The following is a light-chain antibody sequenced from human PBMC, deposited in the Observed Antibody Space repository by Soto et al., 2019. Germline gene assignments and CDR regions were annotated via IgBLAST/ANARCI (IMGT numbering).Light chain of an antibody. CDR3: QQYDTYSRT. CDR2: DAS. J-gene: IGKJ1*01. CDR1: QSFSGT. Sequence: DIQMTQSPSTLSASVGDRVTITCRASQSFSGTLAWYQQKPGKAPKLLIYDASSLERAVPSRFSGSGSGTEFTLTISSLQPDDFASYYCQQYDTYSRTFGHGTKVEI. V-gene: IGKV1-5*01.